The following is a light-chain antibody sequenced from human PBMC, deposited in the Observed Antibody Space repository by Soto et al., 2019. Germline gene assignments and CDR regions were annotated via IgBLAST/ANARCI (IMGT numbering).Light chain of an antibody. CDR3: QQSYSIPYT. V-gene: IGKV1-39*01. Sequence: DIQMTQSASSLSASVEDRVTITCRASQIISSNLNWHQQKPGKAPKVLIYAASSLQSGVPSRFSGSGSGTDFTLTISSLQPEDFATYYCQQSYSIPYTFGQGTKLEIK. CDR2: AAS. J-gene: IGKJ2*01. CDR1: QIISSN.